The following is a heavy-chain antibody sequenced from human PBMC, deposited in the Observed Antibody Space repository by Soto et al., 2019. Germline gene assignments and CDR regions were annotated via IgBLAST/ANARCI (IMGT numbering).Heavy chain of an antibody. Sequence: GGSLRLSCAASGFTFGDYAMHWVRQAPGKGLEWVSGISGRSGSIYYADSVKGRFTISRDNAKNSLYLQMNSLRAEDTALYYCATAYIYGYDDAFDIWGQGTMVTVSS. V-gene: IGHV3-9*01. J-gene: IGHJ3*02. CDR1: GFTFGDYA. CDR3: ATAYIYGYDDAFDI. CDR2: ISGRSGSI. D-gene: IGHD5-12*01.